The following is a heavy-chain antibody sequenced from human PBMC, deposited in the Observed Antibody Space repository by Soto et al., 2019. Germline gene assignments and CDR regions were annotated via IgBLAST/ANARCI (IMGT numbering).Heavy chain of an antibody. J-gene: IGHJ6*03. CDR2: ISSSSSYI. V-gene: IGHV3-21*01. Sequence: EVQLVESGGGLVKPGGSLRLSCAASGFTFSSYSMNWVRQAPGKGLEWVSSISSSSSYIYYADSVKGRFTISRDNAKNSLYLQMNSLRAEDTAVYYCARSGFGTISPMDVWGKETTVTVSS. CDR1: GFTFSSYS. CDR3: ARSGFGTISPMDV. D-gene: IGHD3-16*01.